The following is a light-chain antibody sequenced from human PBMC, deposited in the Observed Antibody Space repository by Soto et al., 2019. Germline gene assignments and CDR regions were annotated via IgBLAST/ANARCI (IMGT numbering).Light chain of an antibody. CDR1: QSFNRW. CDR3: LPYNSYPRT. J-gene: IGKJ1*01. V-gene: IGKV1-5*03. Sequence: DIQMTQSPSTLSASVGDRVTITCRASQSFNRWLAWFQQKPGKAPNLLIYEASTLQSGVPSRFSGSGSGPEFTLPISSLQPDDFATYYCLPYNSYPRTFGQGTKVEIK. CDR2: EAS.